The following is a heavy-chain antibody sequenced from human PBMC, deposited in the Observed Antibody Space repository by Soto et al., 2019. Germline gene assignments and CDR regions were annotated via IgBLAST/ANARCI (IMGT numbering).Heavy chain of an antibody. Sequence: QITLKESGPTLVKPTQTLTLTCTFSGFSLSTSGVGVGWIRQPPGKALEWLVIIYWDDDKRYSPSLRSRLTITKDTARIQVALTMTNVHPVDTATYFCAHRRIGVSQWNYGDFDYWGQGTLVTVSS. CDR3: AHRRIGVSQWNYGDFDY. CDR1: GFSLSTSGVG. V-gene: IGHV2-5*02. J-gene: IGHJ4*02. CDR2: IYWDDDK. D-gene: IGHD1-7*01.